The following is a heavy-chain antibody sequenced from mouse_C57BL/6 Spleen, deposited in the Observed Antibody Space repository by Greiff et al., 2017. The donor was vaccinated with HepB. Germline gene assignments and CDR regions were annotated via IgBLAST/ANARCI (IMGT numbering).Heavy chain of an antibody. V-gene: IGHV1-54*01. CDR1: GYAFTNYL. CDR2: INPGSGGT. J-gene: IGHJ4*01. CDR3: ARGDYGSSYPYAMDY. D-gene: IGHD1-1*01. Sequence: QVQLQQSGAELVRPGTSVKVSCKASGYAFTNYLIEWVKQRPGQGLEWIGVINPGSGGTNYNEKFKGKATLTADKSSSTAYMQLSSLTSEDSAVYFCARGDYGSSYPYAMDYWGQGTSVTVSS.